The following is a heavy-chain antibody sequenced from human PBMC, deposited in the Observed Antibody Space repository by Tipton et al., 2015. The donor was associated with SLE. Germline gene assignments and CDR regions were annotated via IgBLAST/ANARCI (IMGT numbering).Heavy chain of an antibody. Sequence: TLSLTCAVYGGSFSGYYWSWIRQPPGKGLEWIGYIYYSGSTYYNPSLKSRVTISVDTSKNQFSLKLSSVTAADTAVYYCARGGYYYYMDVWGKGTTVTVSS. CDR3: ARGGYYYYMDV. CDR1: GGSFSGYY. D-gene: IGHD3-16*01. V-gene: IGHV4-34*09. CDR2: IYYSGST. J-gene: IGHJ6*03.